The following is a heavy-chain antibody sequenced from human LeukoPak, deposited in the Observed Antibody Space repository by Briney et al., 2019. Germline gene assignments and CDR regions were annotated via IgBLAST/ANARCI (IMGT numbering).Heavy chain of an antibody. CDR1: GGSFSGYY. Sequence: SETLSLTCAVYGGSFSGYYWSWIRQPPGKGLGWIGEINHSGSTNYNPSLKSRVTISVDTSKNQFSLKLSSVTAADTAVYYCARGVTYGDYVFDYWGQGTLVTVSS. D-gene: IGHD4-17*01. J-gene: IGHJ4*02. CDR2: INHSGST. CDR3: ARGVTYGDYVFDY. V-gene: IGHV4-34*01.